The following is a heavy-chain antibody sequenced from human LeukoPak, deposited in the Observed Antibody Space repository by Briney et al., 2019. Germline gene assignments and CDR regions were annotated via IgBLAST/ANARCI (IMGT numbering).Heavy chain of an antibody. CDR1: GGSISSGRYY. Sequence: SETLSLTCTVSGGSISSGRYYWSWIRQPAGKGLEWIGRIYTSGSTNYNPSLKSRVTMSVDTSKNQFSLKLSSVTAADTAVYYCARWAVAGSFDYWGQGTLVTVSS. D-gene: IGHD6-19*01. V-gene: IGHV4-61*02. J-gene: IGHJ4*02. CDR2: IYTSGST. CDR3: ARWAVAGSFDY.